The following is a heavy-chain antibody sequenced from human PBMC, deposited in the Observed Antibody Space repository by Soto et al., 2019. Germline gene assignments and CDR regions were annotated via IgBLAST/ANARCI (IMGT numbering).Heavy chain of an antibody. CDR3: ARAYYYDSSGYYY. CDR2: ISSSSSYT. Sequence: GGSVRLSCAASGFTFSDYYMSWIRQAPGKGLEWVSYISSSSSYTNYADSVKGRFTISRDNAKNSLYLQMNSLRAEDTAVYYCARAYYYDSSGYYYWGQGTLVTVSS. J-gene: IGHJ4*02. V-gene: IGHV3-11*06. CDR1: GFTFSDYY. D-gene: IGHD3-22*01.